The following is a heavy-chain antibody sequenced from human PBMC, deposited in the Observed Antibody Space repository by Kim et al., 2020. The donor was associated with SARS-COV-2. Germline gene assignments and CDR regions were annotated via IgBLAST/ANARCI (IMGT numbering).Heavy chain of an antibody. CDR3: TTDSAGGNYDILTGYYLRYYYGMDV. CDR2: IKSNTDGGTT. V-gene: IGHV3-15*01. D-gene: IGHD3-9*01. J-gene: IGHJ6*02. CDR1: GFTFSNAW. Sequence: GGSLRLSCAASGFTFSNAWMSWVRQAPGKGLEWVGRIKSNTDGGTTDYAAPVKGRFTISRDDSKNTLYLQMNSLKTEDTAVYYCTTDSAGGNYDILTGYYLRYYYGMDVWGQGTTVTVSS.